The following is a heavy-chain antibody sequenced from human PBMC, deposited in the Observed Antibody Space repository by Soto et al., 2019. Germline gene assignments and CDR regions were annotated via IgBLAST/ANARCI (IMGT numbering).Heavy chain of an antibody. CDR3: ARVYDYGDYVGQDNWFDP. J-gene: IGHJ5*02. D-gene: IGHD4-17*01. CDR1: GGTFSSYA. Sequence: ASVTVSCKASGGTFSSYAISWVRQTPGQGLEWMGGISANIGNTNYAQKLQGGVTMTADTSTSTAYMELRSLRSDDTAVYYCARVYDYGDYVGQDNWFDPWGQGTLVTVSS. CDR2: ISANIGNT. V-gene: IGHV1-18*01.